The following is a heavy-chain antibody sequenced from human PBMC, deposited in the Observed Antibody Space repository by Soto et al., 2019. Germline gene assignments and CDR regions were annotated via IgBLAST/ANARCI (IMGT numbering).Heavy chain of an antibody. CDR2: INHSGST. CDR3: ARGAAARGSDMDV. D-gene: IGHD6-13*01. Sequence: SETLSLTCAVYGGSFSGYYWSWIRQPPGKGLEWIGEINHSGSTNYNPSLKSRVTISVDTSKNQFSLKLSSVTAADTAVYYCARGAAARGSDMDVWGKGTMVTVSS. CDR1: GGSFSGYY. J-gene: IGHJ6*03. V-gene: IGHV4-34*01.